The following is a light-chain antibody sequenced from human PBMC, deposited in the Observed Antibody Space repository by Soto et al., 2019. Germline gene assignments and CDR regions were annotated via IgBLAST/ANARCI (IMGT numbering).Light chain of an antibody. J-gene: IGKJ1*01. CDR3: QQYNNWPQT. CDR1: QSVGKY. Sequence: EIVMTQSPATLSLSPGERATLSCRASQSVGKYLVWYQQKPGQAPRLLIYGASTRATGIPARFSGSGSGTEFTLTISSLQSEDFAVYYCQQYNNWPQTFGQGTKVDIK. CDR2: GAS. V-gene: IGKV3-15*01.